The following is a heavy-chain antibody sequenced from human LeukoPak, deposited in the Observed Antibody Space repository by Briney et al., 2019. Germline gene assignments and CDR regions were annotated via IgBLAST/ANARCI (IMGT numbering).Heavy chain of an antibody. CDR2: ISSSSSYT. D-gene: IGHD3-10*01. Sequence: GGSLRLSSAASGFTFSDYYMSWIRQAPGKGLEWVSYISSSSSYTNYADSVKGRFTISRDNAKNSLYLQMNSLRAEDTAVYYCARDPYYYGSGSYLWGQGTLVTVSS. CDR1: GFTFSDYY. CDR3: ARDPYYYGSGSYL. V-gene: IGHV3-11*06. J-gene: IGHJ4*02.